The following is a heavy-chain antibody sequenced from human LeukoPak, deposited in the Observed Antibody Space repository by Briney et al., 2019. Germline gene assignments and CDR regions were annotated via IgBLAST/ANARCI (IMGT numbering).Heavy chain of an antibody. CDR3: ALTVLNYYGMDV. CDR1: GYSISSGYY. V-gene: IGHV4-38-2*02. Sequence: PSETLSLTCTVSGYSISSGYYWGWIRQPPGKGLEWIGSIYHSGSTYYNPSLKSRVTISVDTSKNQLSLKLSSVTAADTAVYYCALTVLNYYGMDVWGQGTTVTVSS. J-gene: IGHJ6*02. D-gene: IGHD4-17*01. CDR2: IYHSGST.